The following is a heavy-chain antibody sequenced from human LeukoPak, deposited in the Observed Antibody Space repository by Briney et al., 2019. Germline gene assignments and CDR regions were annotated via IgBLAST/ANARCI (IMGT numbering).Heavy chain of an antibody. CDR2: INHSGST. J-gene: IGHJ4*02. Sequence: SETLSLTCAVYGGSFSGYYWSWIRQPPGKGLEWIGEINHSGSTNYNPSLKSRVTISVDTSKNQFSLKLCSVTAADTAVYYCARGAARGNHFDYWGQGTLVTVSS. V-gene: IGHV4-34*01. CDR3: ARGAARGNHFDY. CDR1: GGSFSGYY.